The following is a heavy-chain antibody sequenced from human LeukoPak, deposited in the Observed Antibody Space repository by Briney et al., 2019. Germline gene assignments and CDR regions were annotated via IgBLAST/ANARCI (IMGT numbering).Heavy chain of an antibody. Sequence: SETLSLTCTVSGDSITNNYWAWIRQPPGKGLEWIGYTHDSGNSNYNPSLRSRVTISIDTSKNQFSLKLTSVTAADTAVYYCARDRSAAPADYWGQGALVTVSS. D-gene: IGHD6-13*01. CDR3: ARDRSAAPADY. CDR1: GDSITNNY. CDR2: THDSGNS. J-gene: IGHJ4*02. V-gene: IGHV4-59*13.